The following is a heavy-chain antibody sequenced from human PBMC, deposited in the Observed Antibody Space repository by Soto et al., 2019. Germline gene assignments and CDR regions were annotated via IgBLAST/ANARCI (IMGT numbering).Heavy chain of an antibody. CDR3: AKVILRPPGAFDF. V-gene: IGHV1-18*01. CDR1: GYTFTSYG. CDR2: ISAYNGNT. J-gene: IGHJ4*03. D-gene: IGHD1-26*01. Sequence: ASVKVSCKASGYTFTSYGISWVRQAPGQGLEWMGWISAYNGNTNYAQKLQDRVTMTTDTSTSTAYMELRSLRSEDTAVYYCAKVILRPPGAFDFRGQRPIVTLSP.